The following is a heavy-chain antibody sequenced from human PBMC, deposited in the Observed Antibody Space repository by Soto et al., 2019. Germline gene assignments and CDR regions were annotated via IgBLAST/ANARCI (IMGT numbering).Heavy chain of an antibody. V-gene: IGHV1-3*01. CDR1: GYTFTSYA. J-gene: IGHJ6*02. CDR2: INAGNGNT. Sequence: QVQLVQSGAEVKKPGASVKVSCKASGYTFTSYAMHWVRQAPGQGLEWMGWINAGNGNTKYSQKFQGRVTITRDTSASTAYTELSSLRSEDNAVYYCAVYYYDSSGYYYDIYYYGMDVWCQGTTVTVSS. CDR3: AVYYYDSSGYYYDIYYYGMDV. D-gene: IGHD3-22*01.